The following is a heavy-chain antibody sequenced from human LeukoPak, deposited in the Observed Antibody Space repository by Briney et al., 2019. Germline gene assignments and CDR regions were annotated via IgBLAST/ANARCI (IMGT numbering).Heavy chain of an antibody. Sequence: GGSLRLSCAASGFTFSSNYMSWVRQAPGKGLEWVSAFSGSGASTYYAESVKGRFTISRDNSTNLVSLQLHSLRAEDTAVYYCAKGSAYYYGPGSNYDMDVWRPGTTVTVSS. CDR1: GFTFSSNY. CDR2: FSGSGAST. CDR3: AKGSAYYYGPGSNYDMDV. J-gene: IGHJ6*02. D-gene: IGHD3-10*01. V-gene: IGHV3-23*01.